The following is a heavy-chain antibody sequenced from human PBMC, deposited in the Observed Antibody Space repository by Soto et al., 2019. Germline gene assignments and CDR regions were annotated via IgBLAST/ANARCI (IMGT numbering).Heavy chain of an antibody. CDR2: INHRGSA. CDR3: ARYNAASGTYYFDF. J-gene: IGHJ4*02. V-gene: IGHV4-4*02. CDR1: GGSISSYW. D-gene: IGHD6-13*01. Sequence: TSETLSLTCTVSGGSISSYWWSWVRQPPGKGPEWIGEINHRGSANYNPSLKSRVTISVDISKSQFSLRLTSVTAADTAVYYCARYNAASGTYYFDFWGQGALVTVSS.